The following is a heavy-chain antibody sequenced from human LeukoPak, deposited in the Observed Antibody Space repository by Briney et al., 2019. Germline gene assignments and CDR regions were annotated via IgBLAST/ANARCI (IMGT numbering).Heavy chain of an antibody. V-gene: IGHV4-31*03. D-gene: IGHD4-17*01. J-gene: IGHJ4*02. CDR1: GGSISSGGYY. CDR3: ARGTYGDYGGDFDY. CDR2: IYYSGST. Sequence: SQTLSLTCTVSGGSISSGGYYWSWIRQHPGKGLEWIGYIYYSGSTYYNPTLKSRVTISVDTSKNQFSLKLSSVTAADTAVYYCARGTYGDYGGDFDYWGQGTLVTVSS.